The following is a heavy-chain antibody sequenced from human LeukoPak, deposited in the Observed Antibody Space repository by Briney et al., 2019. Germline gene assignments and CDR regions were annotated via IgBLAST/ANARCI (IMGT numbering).Heavy chain of an antibody. CDR3: AKHSFVSGDYFDE. Sequence: SETLSLTCTVSGGSISSYSWSWIRQPPGKGLEWIGYMYYTGSTNYHPSLKSRVTISVDTSTNQFSLKMNSVTAADTAVYYCAKHSFVSGDYFDEWGQGTLVTVSS. J-gene: IGHJ4*02. V-gene: IGHV4-59*08. CDR2: MYYTGST. CDR1: GGSISSYS. D-gene: IGHD3-22*01.